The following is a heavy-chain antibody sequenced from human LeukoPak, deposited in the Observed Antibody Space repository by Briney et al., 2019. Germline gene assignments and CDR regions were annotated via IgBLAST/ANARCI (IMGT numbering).Heavy chain of an antibody. CDR3: ARGGGPYDFWSEMSDY. CDR2: ISSSSSYI. D-gene: IGHD3-3*01. J-gene: IGHJ4*02. CDR1: GFTFRSYS. V-gene: IGHV3-21*01. Sequence: GGALRLSFAPPGFTFRSYSMNWVRQAPGKGLGWVSSISSSSSYIYYADSVKGRFTISRDNAKNSLYLQMNSLRAEDTAVYYCARGGGPYDFWSEMSDYWGQGTLVTVSS.